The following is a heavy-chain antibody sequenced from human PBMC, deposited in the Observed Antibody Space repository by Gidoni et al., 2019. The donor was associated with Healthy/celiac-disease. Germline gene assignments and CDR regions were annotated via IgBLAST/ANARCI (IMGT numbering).Heavy chain of an antibody. CDR3: ARASYYYGSGSSLPDYYGMDV. CDR1: GFTFSSYA. Sequence: QVQLVESGGGVVQPGRSLRLSCAASGFTFSSYAMHLVRQAPGKGLEWVAVISYDGSNKYYADSVKGRFTISRDNSKNTLYLQMNSLRAEDTAVYYCARASYYYGSGSSLPDYYGMDVWGQGTTVTVSS. CDR2: ISYDGSNK. J-gene: IGHJ6*02. D-gene: IGHD3-10*01. V-gene: IGHV3-30-3*01.